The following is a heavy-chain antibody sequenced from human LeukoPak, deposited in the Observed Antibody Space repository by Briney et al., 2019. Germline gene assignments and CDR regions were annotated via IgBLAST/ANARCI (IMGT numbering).Heavy chain of an antibody. CDR1: GFTFSGYA. CDR3: AKGSGDFWSGYYAY. CDR2: ISGSGGST. J-gene: IGHJ4*02. Sequence: GGSLRLSCAASGFTFSGYAMSWVRQAPGKGLEWVSAISGSGGSTYYADSVKGRFTISRDNSKNTRYLQMNSLRAEDTAVYYCAKGSGDFWSGYYAYWGQGTLVTVSS. V-gene: IGHV3-23*01. D-gene: IGHD3-3*01.